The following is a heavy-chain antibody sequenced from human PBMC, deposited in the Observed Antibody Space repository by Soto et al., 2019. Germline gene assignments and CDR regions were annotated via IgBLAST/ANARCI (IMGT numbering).Heavy chain of an antibody. D-gene: IGHD6-19*01. Sequence: QITLKESGPTLVRPTQPLTLTCTFSGFSLSTSGLGVGWIRQPPGKALVWLALIYWNDDKRYSPSLKARLTITKDTSKNQVVLTMTNMDPVDTATYYCAHRPSGWYLFDYWGQGTLVTVSS. CDR3: AHRPSGWYLFDY. V-gene: IGHV2-5*01. CDR1: GFSLSTSGLG. J-gene: IGHJ4*02. CDR2: IYWNDDK.